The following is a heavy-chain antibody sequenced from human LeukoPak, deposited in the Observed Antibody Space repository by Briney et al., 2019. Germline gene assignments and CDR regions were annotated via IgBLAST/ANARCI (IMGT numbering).Heavy chain of an antibody. D-gene: IGHD6-13*01. CDR1: GYSFTSYW. CDR2: IYPGDSDT. J-gene: IGHJ4*02. Sequence: PGESLKISCKGSGYSFTSYWIGWVRQMPGKGLEWMGIIYPGDSDTRYSPSFQGQVTISADKSISTAYLQWSSLKASDTAMYYCATQYSSSWTAFDYWGQGTLVTVSS. V-gene: IGHV5-51*01. CDR3: ATQYSSSWTAFDY.